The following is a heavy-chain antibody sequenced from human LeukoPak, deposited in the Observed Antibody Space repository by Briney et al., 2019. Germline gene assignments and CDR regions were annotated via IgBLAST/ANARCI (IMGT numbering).Heavy chain of an antibody. V-gene: IGHV4-39*07. CDR2: IYYSGST. D-gene: IGHD1-14*01. CDR3: ARPSGQGPMDV. Sequence: SETLSLTCTVSGGSISSSSYYWGWIRQPPGKGLEWIGSIYYSGSTYYNPSLKSRVTISVDTSKNQFSLKLSSVTAADTAVYYCARPSGQGPMDVWGKGTTVTISS. J-gene: IGHJ6*03. CDR1: GGSISSSSYY.